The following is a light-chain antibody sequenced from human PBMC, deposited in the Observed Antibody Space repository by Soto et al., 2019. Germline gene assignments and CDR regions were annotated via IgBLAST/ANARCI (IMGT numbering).Light chain of an antibody. CDR3: QQSYSTPRT. V-gene: IGKV1-39*01. Sequence: DIQMTQSPASLSASVGDRVTISCRASQSIGRNLNWYQQKPGKAPTLLIFTSSSLQSGVPSRFSGSGSGTDFILTISSLQPEDFATYYCQQSYSTPRTFGQGTKVDIK. CDR2: TSS. J-gene: IGKJ1*01. CDR1: QSIGRN.